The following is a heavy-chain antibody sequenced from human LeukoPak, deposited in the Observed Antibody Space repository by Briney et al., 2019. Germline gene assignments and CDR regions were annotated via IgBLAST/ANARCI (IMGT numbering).Heavy chain of an antibody. CDR2: INPSGGST. V-gene: IGHV1-46*01. Sequence: APVKVSCKASGYTFTSYYMHWVRQAPGQGLEWMGIINPSGGSTSYVQKFQGRVTMTRDTSTNTVYMELSSLRSEDTAVYYCARDPTAMAVGVGMDVWGQGTTVTVSS. J-gene: IGHJ6*02. CDR1: GYTFTSYY. CDR3: ARDPTAMAVGVGMDV. D-gene: IGHD5-18*01.